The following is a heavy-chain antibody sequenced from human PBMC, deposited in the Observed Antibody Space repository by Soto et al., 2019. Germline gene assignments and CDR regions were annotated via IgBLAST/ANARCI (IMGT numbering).Heavy chain of an antibody. D-gene: IGHD3-10*01. CDR2: IYYSGST. J-gene: IGHJ3*01. CDR3: ASEVSGPHKE. Sequence: SETLSLTCTVSGGSISSYYWSWIRQPPGKGLEWIGYIYYSGSTYYNPSLKSRVTISVDTSKNQFSLKLSSVTAADTAVYYCASEVSGPHKEWGQGTMVTVSS. CDR1: GGSISSYY. V-gene: IGHV4-59*06.